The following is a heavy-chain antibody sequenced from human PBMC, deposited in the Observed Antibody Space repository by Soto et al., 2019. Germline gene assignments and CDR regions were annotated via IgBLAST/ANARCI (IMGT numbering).Heavy chain of an antibody. J-gene: IGHJ6*02. CDR3: GRDEGKGGVTIFGVVNTEDGSNYYYYGMVV. V-gene: IGHV1-18*01. Sequence: QVQLVQSGAEVKKPGASVKVSCKASGYTFTSYGISWVRQAPGQGLEWMGWISAYNGNTNYAQKLQGRVTMTTDTSTSKGYMERRSLSADDTAGNYCGRDEGKGGVTIFGVVNTEDGSNYYYYGMVVWGQGTTVTVS. CDR2: ISAYNGNT. D-gene: IGHD3-3*01. CDR1: GYTFTSYG.